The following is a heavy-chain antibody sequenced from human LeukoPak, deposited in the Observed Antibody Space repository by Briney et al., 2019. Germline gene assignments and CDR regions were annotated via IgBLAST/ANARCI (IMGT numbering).Heavy chain of an antibody. CDR1: GYTFTNYD. V-gene: IGHV1-8*01. J-gene: IGHJ4*02. D-gene: IGHD3-22*01. CDR2: MDPKSGDT. CDR3: AKPPGIDGYYDSSGYYPGGLVVDLVDY. Sequence: ASVKVSCEASGYTFTNYDIKWVRQAAGQGLEWMGWMDPKSGDTGYAQKFQDRVIMTRDTSVSTAYMGLTSLRSEDTAVYYCAKPPGIDGYYDSSGYYPGGLVVDLVDYWGQGTLVTVSS.